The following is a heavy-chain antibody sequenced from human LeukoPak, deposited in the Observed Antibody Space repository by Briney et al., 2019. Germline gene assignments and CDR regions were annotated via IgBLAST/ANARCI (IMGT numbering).Heavy chain of an antibody. CDR1: GFAFGTYA. D-gene: IGHD3-10*01. Sequence: PGGSLRLSCAGSGFAFGTYAMSWVRQAPGMGLEWVSSISADGQVTYYADSVEGRFTVSRDNSKSTLYLQLNSLRAEDTATYYCAEKPYNTILYRLAHWGQGTLVTVSS. J-gene: IGHJ4*02. V-gene: IGHV3-23*01. CDR2: ISADGQVT. CDR3: AEKPYNTILYRLAH.